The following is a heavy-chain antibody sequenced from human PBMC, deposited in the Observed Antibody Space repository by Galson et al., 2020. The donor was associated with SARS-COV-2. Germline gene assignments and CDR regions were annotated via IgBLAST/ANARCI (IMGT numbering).Heavy chain of an antibody. J-gene: IGHJ3*02. CDR3: ARNFFGDDPPDWGAFDI. CDR1: GGSISSGAYY. Sequence: ASETLSLTCSVSGGSISSGAYYWSWIRQHPGKALEWIGYIYYPGGTYYNPALRSRLTISVDTSKNQFSLRPTSVTAADTAVYFCARNFFGDDPPDWGAFDIWGQGTMVHVSA. CDR2: IYYPGGT. V-gene: IGHV4-31*03. D-gene: IGHD3-10*01.